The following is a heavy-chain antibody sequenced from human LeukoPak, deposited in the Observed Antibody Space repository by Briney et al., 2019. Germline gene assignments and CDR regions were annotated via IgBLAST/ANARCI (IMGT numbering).Heavy chain of an antibody. CDR1: GYTFTSYG. Sequence: ASVKVSCKASGYTFTSYGISWVRQAPGQGLEWMGWISAYNGNTNYAQKLQGRATMTTDTSTSTAYMELRSLRSDDTAVYYCARDRGAYCGGDCYWNWFDPWGQGTLVTVSS. CDR2: ISAYNGNT. D-gene: IGHD2-21*02. CDR3: ARDRGAYCGGDCYWNWFDP. J-gene: IGHJ5*02. V-gene: IGHV1-18*01.